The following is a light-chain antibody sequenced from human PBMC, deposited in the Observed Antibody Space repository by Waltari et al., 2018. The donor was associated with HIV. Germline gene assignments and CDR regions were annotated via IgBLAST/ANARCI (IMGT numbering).Light chain of an antibody. CDR1: DSAFGPSNF. CDR2: DVD. CDR3: ASFLGDNTIV. J-gene: IGLJ2*01. Sequence: SAVTQPASVSGLPGQSITISCSGDDSAFGPSNFVSWYQHFPGEPPKLILYDVDSRASGISHRFSGSKSANTASLTISALRAEDEAHYYCASFLGDNTIVFGGGTKVTVL. V-gene: IGLV2-14*01.